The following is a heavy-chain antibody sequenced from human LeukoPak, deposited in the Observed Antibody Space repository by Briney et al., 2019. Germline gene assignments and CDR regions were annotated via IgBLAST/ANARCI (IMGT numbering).Heavy chain of an antibody. V-gene: IGHV3-23*01. CDR1: GLTRRSYA. J-gene: IGHJ5*02. CDR3: AKDIGWFDP. CDR2: ISGTGDSP. Sequence: GGSLRLCCAASGLTRRSYAMNWVRQAPGKGLECVSAISGTGDSPHYADSVKGRFNISRDNSKNALYLQMNSLRAEDTAFYSCAKDIGWFDPWGQGTLVTVSS.